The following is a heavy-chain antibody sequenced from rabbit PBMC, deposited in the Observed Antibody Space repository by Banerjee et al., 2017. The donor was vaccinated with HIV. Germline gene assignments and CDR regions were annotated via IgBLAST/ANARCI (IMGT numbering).Heavy chain of an antibody. J-gene: IGHJ4*01. CDR2: IYTGDGST. D-gene: IGHD1-1*01. CDR3: ASKSGGWYPLKL. CDR1: GIDFSGYYY. Sequence: QQQLEESGGGLVKPGGTLTLTCKASGIDFSGYYYMCWVRQPPGKGLELIACIYTGDGSTYYASWVNGRFTISKSTSLNTVDLKMTSLTAADTATYFCASKSGGWYPLKLWGPGTLVTVS. V-gene: IGHV1S43*01.